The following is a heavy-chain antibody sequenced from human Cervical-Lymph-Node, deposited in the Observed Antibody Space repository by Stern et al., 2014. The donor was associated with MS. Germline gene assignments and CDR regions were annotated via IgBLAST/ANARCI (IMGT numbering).Heavy chain of an antibody. CDR1: GFTFRNYW. Sequence: EDQLVESGGGLVQPGGSLRLSCVASGFTFRNYWMHWVRQGPGKGLVWVARINRDGTTITHAVSVKGRFTISRDNAKNTLYLQMNSLRVEDTAVYYCTKDTYGPEDYWGQGTSVTVSS. D-gene: IGHD3-10*01. V-gene: IGHV3-74*02. CDR2: INRDGTTI. J-gene: IGHJ4*02. CDR3: TKDTYGPEDY.